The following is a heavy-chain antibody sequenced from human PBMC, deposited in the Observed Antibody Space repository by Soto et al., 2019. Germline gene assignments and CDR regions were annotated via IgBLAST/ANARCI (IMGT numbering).Heavy chain of an antibody. J-gene: IGHJ4*02. CDR2: IDIFSATI. CDR1: GFTFSDYN. CDR3: ARDGVAEIDY. D-gene: IGHD2-15*01. V-gene: IGHV3-48*02. Sequence: EVQLVESGGGLVQPGGSLRLSCAASGFTFSDYNMIWVRQAPGKGLQWVSYIDIFSATIYYADSVRGRFTISRDNAKNSLYLLMNSLRDEDTAVYYCARDGVAEIDYWGQGTLVTVSS.